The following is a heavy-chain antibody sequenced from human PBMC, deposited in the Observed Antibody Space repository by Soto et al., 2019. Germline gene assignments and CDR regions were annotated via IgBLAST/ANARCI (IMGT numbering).Heavy chain of an antibody. CDR3: ARGRCSSTSCYYWFDP. CDR2: IIPIFGTA. J-gene: IGHJ5*02. D-gene: IGHD2-2*01. V-gene: IGHV1-69*13. CDR1: GGTFSSYA. Sequence: ASVKVSCKASGGTFSSYAISWVRQAPGQGLEWMGGIIPIFGTANYAQKFQGRVTITADESTSTAYMELSSLRSEDTAVYYCARGRCSSTSCYYWFDPWGQGTLVTVSS.